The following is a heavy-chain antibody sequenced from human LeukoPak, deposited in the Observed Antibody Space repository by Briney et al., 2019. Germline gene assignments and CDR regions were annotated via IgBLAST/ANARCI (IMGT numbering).Heavy chain of an antibody. CDR1: GGSFSGYY. CDR3: AASGGPINWFDP. Sequence: SETLSLTCAVYGGSFSGYYWGWIRQPPGKGLQWIGEITHNGYTNYNPALKSRVTISIDTSKNEFSLKVSSVTAADMAIYYCAASGGPINWFDPGDQGTLVTVSS. V-gene: IGHV4-34*01. D-gene: IGHD3-10*01. J-gene: IGHJ5*02. CDR2: ITHNGYT.